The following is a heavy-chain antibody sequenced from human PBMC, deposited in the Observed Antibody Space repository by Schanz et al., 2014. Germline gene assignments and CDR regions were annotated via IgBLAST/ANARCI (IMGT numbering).Heavy chain of an antibody. CDR2: ISSSSIYT. D-gene: IGHD6-13*01. CDR3: AKGLGTRSNNFDY. Sequence: VQLVESGGGLVKPGGSLRLSCVVSGFTFSDYYMSWIRQAPGKGLEWVSYISSSSIYTNYADSVKGRFTISRDNSKNTLYLQINSLRTEDTAVFYCAKGLGTRSNNFDYWGQGTLVTVSS. CDR1: GFTFSDYY. V-gene: IGHV3-11*06. J-gene: IGHJ4*02.